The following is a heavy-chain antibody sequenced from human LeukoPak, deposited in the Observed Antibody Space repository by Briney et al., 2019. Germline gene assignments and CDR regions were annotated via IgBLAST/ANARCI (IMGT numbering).Heavy chain of an antibody. V-gene: IGHV3-48*02. CDR3: ARGCSGGSCFGDFDY. J-gene: IGHJ4*02. Sequence: PGGALRLSCVASGFTFSSYGMNWVRQAPGKGLEWISYISSRGSTIYYADSVKGRFTISRDNAKNSLYLQMNSLRDEDTAVYYRARGCSGGSCFGDFDYWGQGTLGTVSS. CDR2: ISSRGSTI. D-gene: IGHD2-15*01. CDR1: GFTFSSYG.